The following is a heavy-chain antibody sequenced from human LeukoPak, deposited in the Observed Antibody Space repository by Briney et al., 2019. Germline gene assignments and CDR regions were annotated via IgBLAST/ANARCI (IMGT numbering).Heavy chain of an antibody. Sequence: PSETLSLTCTVSGGSISSSSYYWSWIRQPPGKGLEWIGYIYYSGSTNYNPSLKSRVTISVDTSKNQFSLKLSSVTAADTAVYYCARDSGPTGWFDPWGQGTLVTVSS. CDR2: IYYSGST. J-gene: IGHJ5*02. CDR1: GGSISSSSYY. V-gene: IGHV4-61*01. D-gene: IGHD3-10*01. CDR3: ARDSGPTGWFDP.